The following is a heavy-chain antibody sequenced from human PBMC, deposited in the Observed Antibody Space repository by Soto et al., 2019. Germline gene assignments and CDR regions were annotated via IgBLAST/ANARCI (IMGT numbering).Heavy chain of an antibody. CDR1: GFTFSSYA. V-gene: IGHV3-30-3*01. CDR2: ISYDGSNK. J-gene: IGHJ6*02. D-gene: IGHD5-12*01. CDR3: VRVGPRGWLRLGLGYYYYGMDV. Sequence: QVQLVESGGGVVQPGRSLRLSCAASGFTFSSYAMHWVRQAPGKGLEWVAVISYDGSNKYYADSVKGRFTISRDNSKNTLYLQMNSLRAEDTAVYYCVRVGPRGWLRLGLGYYYYGMDVWGQGTTVTVSS.